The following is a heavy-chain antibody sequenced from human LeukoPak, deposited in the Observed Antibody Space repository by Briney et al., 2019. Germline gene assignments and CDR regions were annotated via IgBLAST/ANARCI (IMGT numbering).Heavy chain of an antibody. D-gene: IGHD3-10*01. V-gene: IGHV4-34*12. J-gene: IGHJ4*02. CDR1: GVSFNGYS. CDR3: TRRAYYLGYFDY. Sequence: SETLTLTCAVYGVSFNGYSWSWIRQTPGRGLEWIGEIIHTGSTKYNPSLSSGVTISVDKSKNQFSLKLSSVTAADTAVYYCTRRAYYLGYFDYWGQGTLVTVSS. CDR2: IIHTGST.